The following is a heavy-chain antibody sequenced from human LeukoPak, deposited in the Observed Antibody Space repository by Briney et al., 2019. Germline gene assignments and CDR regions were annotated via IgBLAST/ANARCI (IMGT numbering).Heavy chain of an antibody. D-gene: IGHD3-10*01. V-gene: IGHV3-21*04. Sequence: PGGSLRLSCAASGFTFSNYTMNWVRQAPGKGLEWVSSITIISSYIYYADSVKGRFTISRDNSRNTLYLQMNSLRAEDTAVYYCAKDRFSGTDYWGQGTLVTVSS. CDR3: AKDRFSGTDY. J-gene: IGHJ4*02. CDR1: GFTFSNYT. CDR2: ITIISSYI.